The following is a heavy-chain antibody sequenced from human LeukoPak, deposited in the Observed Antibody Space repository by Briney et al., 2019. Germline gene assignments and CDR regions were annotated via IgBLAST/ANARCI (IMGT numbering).Heavy chain of an antibody. V-gene: IGHV4-39*01. J-gene: IGHJ4*02. Sequence: KPSETLSLTCTVSGGSISSSSYYWGWIRQPPGKGLEWIGSIYYSGNTYYNASLESRVTISVDTSKNEFSLRLNSVTAADTAMYYCAKSGGYGLIDYWGQGTLVTVSS. CDR3: AKSGGYGLIDY. CDR1: GGSISSSSYY. CDR2: IYYSGNT. D-gene: IGHD1-26*01.